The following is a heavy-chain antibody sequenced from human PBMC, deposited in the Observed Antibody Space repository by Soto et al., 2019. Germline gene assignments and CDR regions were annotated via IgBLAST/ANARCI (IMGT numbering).Heavy chain of an antibody. CDR3: AKVFQETGSYYDFWSGSDPYYMDV. CDR1: GGTFSSYT. Sequence: GASVKVSCKASGGTFSSYTISWVRQAPGQGLEWMGRIIPILGIANYAQKFQGRVTITADKSTSTAYMELSSLRSEDTAVYYCAKVFQETGSYYDFWSGSDPYYMDVWGKGTTVTVSS. CDR2: IIPILGIA. D-gene: IGHD3-3*01. J-gene: IGHJ6*03. V-gene: IGHV1-69*02.